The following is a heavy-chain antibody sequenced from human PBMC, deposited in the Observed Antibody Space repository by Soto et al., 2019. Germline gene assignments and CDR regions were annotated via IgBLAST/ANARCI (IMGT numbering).Heavy chain of an antibody. Sequence: QVQLVQSGSEVKEPGASVKVSCKGSGYTFTNFGISWARQAPGQGLEWMGWISTHDDDTRYAKNFKGRVTLTRDTSTTTVYMEMRSLRVDDTAIYYCARDWRAATSEISDFWGKGTVVIVSS. J-gene: IGHJ4*02. V-gene: IGHV1-18*01. CDR1: GYTFTNFG. CDR3: ARDWRAATSEISDF. CDR2: ISTHDDDT. D-gene: IGHD3-3*01.